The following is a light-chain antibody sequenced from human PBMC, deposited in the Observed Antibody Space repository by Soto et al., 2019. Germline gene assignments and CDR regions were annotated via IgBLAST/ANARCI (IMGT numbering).Light chain of an antibody. CDR2: GAS. CDR3: QQFDDSVT. V-gene: IGKV3-20*01. J-gene: IGKJ5*01. CDR1: QTIGTNY. Sequence: EIMLTQSPGTLSLSPGETATLSCRASQTIGTNYLAWYQQKPGQAPRLLMYGASDRATGTPGRFSGSGSGTDFTLTISGLEPEDSAVYYCQQFDDSVTFGQGTRLEIK.